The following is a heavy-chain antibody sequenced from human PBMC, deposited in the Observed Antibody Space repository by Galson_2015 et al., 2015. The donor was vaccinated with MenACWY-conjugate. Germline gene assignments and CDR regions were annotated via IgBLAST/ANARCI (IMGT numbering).Heavy chain of an antibody. CDR3: TTPKPDSWGGLLFHFYMDV. CDR1: ASTFTNAY. D-gene: IGHD2-21*01. J-gene: IGHJ6*03. CDR2: IKSQTDGGKT. Sequence: LRLSCAGSASTFTNAYMSWVRQAPGKGLEWVGRIKSQTDGGKTDYAAPVKGRFTISRDDSKNTLYLQMSSLKIEDTAVYYCTTPKPDSWGGLLFHFYMDVWGKGTTVTVSS. V-gene: IGHV3-15*01.